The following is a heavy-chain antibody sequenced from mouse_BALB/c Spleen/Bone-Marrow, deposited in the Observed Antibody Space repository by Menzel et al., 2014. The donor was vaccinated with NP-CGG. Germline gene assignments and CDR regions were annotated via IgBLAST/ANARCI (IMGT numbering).Heavy chain of an antibody. Sequence: EVKVVESGGGLVKPGGSLKLSCAASGFTFIDYYMYWVRQTPEKRLEWVATISDGGSYTYYPDSVKGRFTISRDNAKNNLYLQMSSLKSEDTAMYYCARDGNYCAMDYWGQGTSVTVSS. CDR2: ISDGGSYT. V-gene: IGHV5-4*02. D-gene: IGHD2-1*01. CDR3: ARDGNYCAMDY. CDR1: GFTFIDYY. J-gene: IGHJ4*01.